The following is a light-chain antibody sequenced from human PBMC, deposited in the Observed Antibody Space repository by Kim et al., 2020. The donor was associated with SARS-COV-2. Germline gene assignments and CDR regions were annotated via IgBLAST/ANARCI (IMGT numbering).Light chain of an antibody. CDR3: MQGSHWPPT. CDR1: QSLLYRDGNTY. V-gene: IGKV2-30*01. CDR2: KVS. Sequence: DVVMTQSPLSLPVTLGQPASISCRSSQSLLYRDGNTYLNWFQQRPGQSPRRLIYKVSNRDSGVPDRFSGSGSGTDFTLKISRVEAEDVGVYYCMQGSHWPPTFGQGTKVDIK. J-gene: IGKJ1*01.